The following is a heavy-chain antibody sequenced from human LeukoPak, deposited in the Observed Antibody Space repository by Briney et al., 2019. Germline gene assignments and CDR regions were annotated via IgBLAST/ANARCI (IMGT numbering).Heavy chain of an antibody. CDR2: ITASARTT. CDR3: AKDLDGSGMYGGTDS. V-gene: IGHV3-23*01. J-gene: IGHJ4*02. D-gene: IGHD6-19*01. CDR1: GFNFRDYG. Sequence: GGSLRLSCEASGFNFRDYGVNWVRQAPGKGLEWVSGITASARTTYYADSVKGRFTIYSDNSKNTLSLQMSSLRAEDTAVYYCAKDLDGSGMYGGTDSWGQGTPVTVSS.